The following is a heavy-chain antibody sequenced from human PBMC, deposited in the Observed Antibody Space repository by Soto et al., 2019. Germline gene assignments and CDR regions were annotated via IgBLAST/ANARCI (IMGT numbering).Heavy chain of an antibody. D-gene: IGHD4-17*01. J-gene: IGHJ4*02. CDR2: ISWNSGSI. CDR1: GFTFDDYA. V-gene: IGHV3-9*01. Sequence: LRLSCAASGFTFDDYAMHWVRQAPGKGLEWVSGISWNSGSIGYADSVKGRFTISRDNAKNSLYLQMNSLRAEDTALYYCAKDGGNDYGDYVSKYYFDYWGQGTLVTVSS. CDR3: AKDGGNDYGDYVSKYYFDY.